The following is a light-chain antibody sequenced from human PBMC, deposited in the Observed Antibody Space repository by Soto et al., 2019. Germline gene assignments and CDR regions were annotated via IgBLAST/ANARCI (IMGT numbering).Light chain of an antibody. CDR3: SSYTSSITLCV. CDR2: EVS. V-gene: IGLV2-14*01. Sequence: QSALTQPASVSGSPGQSITISCTGTSSDVGGHNDVSWYQQQPGKAPKVMICEVSNRPSGVSNRFSGSKSGNTASLTISGLQAEAEADYYCSSYTSSITLCVFGTGTKLTVL. CDR1: SSDVGGHND. J-gene: IGLJ1*01.